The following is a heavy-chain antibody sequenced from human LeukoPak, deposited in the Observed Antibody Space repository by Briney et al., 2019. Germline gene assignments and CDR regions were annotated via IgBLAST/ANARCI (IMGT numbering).Heavy chain of an antibody. CDR3: ARDLPFYDSSGYYGEDFDY. Sequence: SETLSLTCAVYGGSFSGYYWSWIRQPPGKGLEWIGEINHSGSTNYNPSLKSRVTISVDTSKNQFSLKLSSVTAADTAVYYCARDLPFYDSSGYYGEDFDYWGQGTLVTVSS. CDR1: GGSFSGYY. CDR2: INHSGST. J-gene: IGHJ4*02. D-gene: IGHD3-22*01. V-gene: IGHV4-34*01.